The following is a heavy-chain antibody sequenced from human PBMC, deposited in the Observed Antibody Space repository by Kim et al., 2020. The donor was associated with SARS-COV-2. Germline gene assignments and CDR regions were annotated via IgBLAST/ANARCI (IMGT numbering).Heavy chain of an antibody. D-gene: IGHD2-21*01. Sequence: ASVKVSCKTSGYSFTAYYIHWVRQAPGQGLEWLGRINPRSGATIYPQNFQGRVSMTRDTSISTAYMDLTRLTSDDTAIYYCAKWQSRHLFYSCDFWGQGT. CDR1: GYSFTAYY. V-gene: IGHV1-2*06. CDR3: AKWQSRHLFYSCDF. CDR2: INPRSGAT. J-gene: IGHJ1*01.